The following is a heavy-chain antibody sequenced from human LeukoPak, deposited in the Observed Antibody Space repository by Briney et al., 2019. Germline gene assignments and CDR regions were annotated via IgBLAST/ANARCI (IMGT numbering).Heavy chain of an antibody. CDR1: GFTFSSYA. D-gene: IGHD2-15*01. CDR2: ISGSGGST. CDR3: AKQLGYCSDGSCYFPY. Sequence: GGSLRLSCAASGFTFSSYAMSWVRQAPGKGLEWVSAISGSGGSTYYADSVKGRFTISRDNSKSTLCLQMNSLRAEDTAVYCCAKQLGYCSDGSCYFPYWGQGTLVTVSS. V-gene: IGHV3-23*01. J-gene: IGHJ4*02.